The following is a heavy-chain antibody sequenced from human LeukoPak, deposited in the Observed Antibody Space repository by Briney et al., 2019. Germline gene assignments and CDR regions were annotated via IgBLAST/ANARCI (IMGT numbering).Heavy chain of an antibody. Sequence: SETLSLTCTVSGGSISSGDYYWSWIRQAPGEGLEGIGYIYYSGSTYYNPSHKSRVTISVDTSKNQFSLKLTSVTAADTAVYYCARATYNYAWGTYRLIGYLDYWGQGTLVTVSS. CDR3: ARATYNYAWGTYRLIGYLDY. J-gene: IGHJ4*02. CDR2: IYYSGST. CDR1: GGSISSGDYY. V-gene: IGHV4-30-4*01. D-gene: IGHD3-16*02.